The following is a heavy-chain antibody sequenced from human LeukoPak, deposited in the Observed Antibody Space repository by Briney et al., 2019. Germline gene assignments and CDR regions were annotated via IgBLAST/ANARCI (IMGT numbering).Heavy chain of an antibody. Sequence: GGSLRLSCVASGFTFSSCPMTWVRQAPGKGLECVSTITPTADWTFYADSVKGRFSISRDNSKNTVYLQMNSLRAEDTAVYYCTRGPGRSSSPYYGMDVWGQGTTVTVSS. CDR3: TRGPGRSSSPYYGMDV. J-gene: IGHJ6*02. V-gene: IGHV3-23*01. D-gene: IGHD6-6*01. CDR2: ITPTADWT. CDR1: GFTFSSCP.